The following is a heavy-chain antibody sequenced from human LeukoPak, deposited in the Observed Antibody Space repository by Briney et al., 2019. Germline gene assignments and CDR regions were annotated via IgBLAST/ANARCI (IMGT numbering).Heavy chain of an antibody. CDR3: ASIYCSGGSCYSRGDY. J-gene: IGHJ4*02. CDR2: ISSSSSYI. D-gene: IGHD2-15*01. CDR1: GFTFSSYS. Sequence: GGSLRLSCAASGFTFSSYSMNWVRQAPGKGLEWVSSISSSSSYIYYADSVKGRFTISRDNAKNSLYLQVNSLRAEDTAVYYCASIYCSGGSCYSRGDYWGQGTLVTVSS. V-gene: IGHV3-21*01.